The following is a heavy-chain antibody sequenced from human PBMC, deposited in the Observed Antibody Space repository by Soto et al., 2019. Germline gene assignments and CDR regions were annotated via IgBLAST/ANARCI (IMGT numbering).Heavy chain of an antibody. CDR3: AKDISAEYSSSLFDY. Sequence: SLRLSCAASGFTFDDYAMHWVRQAPGKGLGWVSGISWNSGSIGYADSVKGRFTISRDNAKNSLYLQMNSLRAEDTALYYCAKDISAEYSSSLFDYWGQGTLVTVSS. CDR1: GFTFDDYA. J-gene: IGHJ4*02. D-gene: IGHD6-6*01. CDR2: ISWNSGSI. V-gene: IGHV3-9*01.